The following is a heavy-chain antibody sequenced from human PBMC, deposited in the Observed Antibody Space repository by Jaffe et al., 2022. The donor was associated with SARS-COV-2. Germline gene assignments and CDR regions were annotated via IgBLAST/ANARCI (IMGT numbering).Heavy chain of an antibody. CDR1: GGTFSSYT. D-gene: IGHD3-22*01. CDR2: IIPILGIA. Sequence: QVQLVQSGAEVKKPGSSVKVSCKASGGTFSSYTISWVRQAPGQGLEWMGRIIPILGIANYAQKFQGRVTITADKSTSTAYMELSSLRSEDTAVYYCARDGYYDSSEIDYWGQGTLVTVSS. J-gene: IGHJ4*02. V-gene: IGHV1-69*08. CDR3: ARDGYYDSSEIDY.